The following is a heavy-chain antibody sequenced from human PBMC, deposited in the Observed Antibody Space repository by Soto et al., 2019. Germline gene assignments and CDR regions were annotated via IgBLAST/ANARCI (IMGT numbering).Heavy chain of an antibody. CDR2: IYHSGST. Sequence: QLQLQESGSGLVKPSQTLSLTCAVSGGSISSGGYSWSWIRQPPGKGLEWIGYIYHSGSTYYNPSLKSRVTISVDRSKNQFSLKLSSVTAADTAVYSCARAVYSGYDFDYWGQGTLVTVSS. D-gene: IGHD5-12*01. CDR1: GGSISSGGYS. CDR3: ARAVYSGYDFDY. J-gene: IGHJ4*02. V-gene: IGHV4-30-2*01.